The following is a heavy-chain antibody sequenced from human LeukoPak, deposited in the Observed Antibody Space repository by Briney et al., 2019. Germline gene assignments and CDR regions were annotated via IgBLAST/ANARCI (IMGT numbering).Heavy chain of an antibody. J-gene: IGHJ4*02. CDR2: ISYDGSNK. CDR1: GFTFSSYG. Sequence: PGRSLRLSCAASGFTFSSYGMHWVRQAPGKGLEWVAVISYDGSNKYFADSVKGRFTISRDNSKNTLYLQMNSLRAEDTAVYYCAKERVLYYDYWGQGTLVTVSS. D-gene: IGHD3-10*01. CDR3: AKERVLYYDY. V-gene: IGHV3-30*18.